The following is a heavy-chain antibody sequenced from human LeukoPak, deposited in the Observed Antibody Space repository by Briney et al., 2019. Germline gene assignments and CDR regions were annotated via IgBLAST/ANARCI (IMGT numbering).Heavy chain of an antibody. CDR3: AKGSSNGRPYYFDF. CDR2: ISGSGGST. V-gene: IGHV3-23*01. D-gene: IGHD6-25*01. Sequence: GGSLRLSCAVSGFTFSSYAMSWVRQAPGKGLEWVSAISGSGGSTYYADSVKGRFTISRDNSKNTLYLQMNSLRAEDSAIYYCAKGSSNGRPYYFDFWGPGSLVTVSS. CDR1: GFTFSSYA. J-gene: IGHJ4*02.